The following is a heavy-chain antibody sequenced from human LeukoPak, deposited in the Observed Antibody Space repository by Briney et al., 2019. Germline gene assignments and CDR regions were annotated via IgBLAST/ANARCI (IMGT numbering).Heavy chain of an antibody. CDR1: GFTFDDYA. CDR2: ISWNSGSI. J-gene: IGHJ4*02. Sequence: PGGSLRLSCAASGFTFDDYAMHWVRQAPGKGLEWVSGISWNSGSIGYADSVKGRFTISRDNAKNSLYLQMNSLRAEDTALYYCAKELTYYYDSSGYAGPFDYWGQGTLVTVSS. V-gene: IGHV3-9*01. D-gene: IGHD3-22*01. CDR3: AKELTYYYDSSGYAGPFDY.